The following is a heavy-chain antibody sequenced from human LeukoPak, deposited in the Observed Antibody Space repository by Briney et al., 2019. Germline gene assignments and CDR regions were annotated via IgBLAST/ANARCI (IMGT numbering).Heavy chain of an antibody. Sequence: GESLKISCKGSGYNFTTFWIGWVRQMPGKGLEWMGIIHPGDSDTRYSPSLQGQVTISAAKSISTASLQWSSLKASDTAMYYCARHDVCSSTRCYDTYDIWGQGTMVTVSS. CDR3: ARHDVCSSTRCYDTYDI. CDR2: IHPGDSDT. V-gene: IGHV5-51*01. CDR1: GYNFTTFW. J-gene: IGHJ3*02. D-gene: IGHD2-2*01.